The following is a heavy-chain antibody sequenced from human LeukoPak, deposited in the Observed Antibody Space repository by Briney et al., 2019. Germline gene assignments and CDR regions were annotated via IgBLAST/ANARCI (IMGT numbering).Heavy chain of an antibody. CDR2: IYSSGST. Sequence: SETLSLTCTVSGGSINFYYWSWFWRPAGRGLEGIGRIYSSGSTNYSPSLKRRVPISVDKSKSQFPLNLSSVTAADTAVYYCARGIADPYSFDSWGQGTLVTVSS. CDR3: ARGIADPYSFDS. CDR1: GGSINFYY. D-gene: IGHD6-13*01. V-gene: IGHV4-4*07. J-gene: IGHJ4*02.